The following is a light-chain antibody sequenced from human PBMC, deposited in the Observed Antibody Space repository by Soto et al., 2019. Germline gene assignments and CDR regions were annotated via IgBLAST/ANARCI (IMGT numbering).Light chain of an antibody. Sequence: QSALTQPASVSGSPGQTITISCSGTNNDVGAYTYVSWYQQHPAKAPRLIIYEVSERPSGVSNRFSGSKSGNTASLVISGLQAEDEADYYCSSYRIGSRVFGGGTKVTVL. CDR2: EVS. CDR3: SSYRIGSRV. J-gene: IGLJ2*01. V-gene: IGLV2-14*01. CDR1: NNDVGAYTY.